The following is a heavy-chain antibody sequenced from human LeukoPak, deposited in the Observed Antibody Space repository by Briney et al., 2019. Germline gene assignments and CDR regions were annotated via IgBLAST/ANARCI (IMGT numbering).Heavy chain of an antibody. D-gene: IGHD7-27*01. CDR3: ARDLEWGNLFFDY. Sequence: ASVKVSCKASGYTFTGYYMHWVRQAPGQGLEWMGWINPNSGGTNYAQKFQGRVTMTRDTSISTAYMELSRLRSDDTAMYYCARDLEWGNLFFDYWGQGTLVTVSS. V-gene: IGHV1-2*02. J-gene: IGHJ4*02. CDR1: GYTFTGYY. CDR2: INPNSGGT.